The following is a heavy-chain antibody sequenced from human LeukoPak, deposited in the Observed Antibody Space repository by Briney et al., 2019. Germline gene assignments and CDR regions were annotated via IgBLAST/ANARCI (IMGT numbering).Heavy chain of an antibody. J-gene: IGHJ4*02. CDR2: ISAYNGNT. CDR1: GYTFTSYG. D-gene: IGHD3-10*01. Sequence: ASVKVSCKASGYTFTSYGISWVRQAPGQGLEWMGWISAYNGNTNYAQKLQGRVTMTTDTSTSTAYMELRSLRSDDTAVYYCARAYYYGSGSEGYFDYWGQGTLVTASS. V-gene: IGHV1-18*01. CDR3: ARAYYYGSGSEGYFDY.